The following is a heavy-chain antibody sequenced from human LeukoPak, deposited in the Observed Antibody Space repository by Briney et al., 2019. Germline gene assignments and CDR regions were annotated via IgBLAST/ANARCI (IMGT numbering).Heavy chain of an antibody. CDR2: IYPGDSDT. CDR1: GYSSTSYW. Sequence: GESLKISCKGSGYSSTSYWSGWVRQLPGKGLEWMGIIYPGDSDTRYSPSFQGQVTIPADKSITTAYLQWSSLKASDTAMYYCARSTYGDYYDAFDIWGEGTMVTVSS. CDR3: ARSTYGDYYDAFDI. D-gene: IGHD4-17*01. V-gene: IGHV5-51*01. J-gene: IGHJ3*02.